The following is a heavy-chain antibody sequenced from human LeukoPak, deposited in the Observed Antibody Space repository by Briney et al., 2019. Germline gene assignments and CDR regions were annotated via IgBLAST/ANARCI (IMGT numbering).Heavy chain of an antibody. CDR2: IYSSGTT. V-gene: IGHV4-61*02. Sequence: SETLSLTCTVSSGSIRSSNYHWHWIRQPAGKGLEWIGRIYSSGTTNYNPSLKSRVTISVDTSKNQFSLKLSSVTAADTAVYYCATELGFYFDHWGQGTLVTVSS. CDR3: ATELGFYFDH. J-gene: IGHJ4*02. CDR1: SGSIRSSNYH. D-gene: IGHD7-27*01.